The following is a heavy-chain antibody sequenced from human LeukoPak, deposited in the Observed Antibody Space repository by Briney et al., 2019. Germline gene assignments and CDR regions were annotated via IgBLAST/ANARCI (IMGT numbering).Heavy chain of an antibody. CDR3: AKDHRFYDLLVSEY. CDR2: ISGSGGST. V-gene: IGHV3-23*01. Sequence: GGSLRLSCAASGFPFSSYAMSWVLQAPGKGLEWVSAISGSGGSTYYADSVKGRFTISRDNSKNTLYLQMNSLRAEDTAVYYCAKDHRFYDLLVSEYWGQGTLVTVSS. J-gene: IGHJ4*02. D-gene: IGHD3-3*01. CDR1: GFPFSSYA.